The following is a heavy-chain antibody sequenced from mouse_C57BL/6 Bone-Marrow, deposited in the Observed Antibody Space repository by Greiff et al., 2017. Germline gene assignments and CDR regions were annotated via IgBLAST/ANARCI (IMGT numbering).Heavy chain of an antibody. V-gene: IGHV1-4*01. CDR1: GYTFTSYT. J-gene: IGHJ1*03. CDR2: INPSSGYT. Sequence: VQLQQSGAELARPGASVKMSCKASGYTFTSYTMHWVKQRPGQGLEWIGYINPSSGYTKYNQKFKDKGTLTADKSSSTAYMQLSSLTSEDSAVYYCARNGSSLYWYFDVWGTGTTVTVSS. CDR3: ARNGSSLYWYFDV. D-gene: IGHD1-1*01.